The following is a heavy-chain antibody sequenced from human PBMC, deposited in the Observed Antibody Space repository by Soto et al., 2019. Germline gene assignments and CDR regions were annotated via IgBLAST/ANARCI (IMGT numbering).Heavy chain of an antibody. D-gene: IGHD7-27*01. J-gene: IGHJ4*02. CDR1: GYTFSSYA. Sequence: ASVKVSCKASGYTFSSYAMHWVRQAPGQRLEWLGWINAGYGNTKSSQKFQDRVTISRDTSASTAYMELTSLRSEDTAVYYCARDTGDGTFDFWGQGTLVTVSS. CDR3: ARDTGDGTFDF. CDR2: INAGYGNT. V-gene: IGHV1-3*01.